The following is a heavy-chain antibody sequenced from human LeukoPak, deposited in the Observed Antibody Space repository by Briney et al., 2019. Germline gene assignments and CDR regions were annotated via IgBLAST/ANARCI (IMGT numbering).Heavy chain of an antibody. CDR2: IYYSGST. D-gene: IGHD2-2*01. J-gene: IGHJ5*02. V-gene: IGHV4-59*08. Sequence: PSETLSLTCTVSGGSISSYYWSWIRQPPGKGLEWIRYIYYSGSTNYNPSLKSRVTISVDTSKNQFSLKLSSVTAADTAVYYCASGGFCGSTTCYPNWFDPWGQGTLVTVSS. CDR1: GGSISSYY. CDR3: ASGGFCGSTTCYPNWFDP.